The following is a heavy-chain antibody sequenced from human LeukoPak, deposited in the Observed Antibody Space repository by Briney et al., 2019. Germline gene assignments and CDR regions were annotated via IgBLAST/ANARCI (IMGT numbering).Heavy chain of an antibody. D-gene: IGHD3-22*01. Sequence: GGSLRLSCAASGFTFSSFGMHWVRQAPGKGLEWVAVIWYDGSNKYHADSVKGRFTVSRDNSKNTLYLQINSLRAEDTAVYYCARHPPHYYDSSGYYYYYYGMDVWGQGTTVTVSS. V-gene: IGHV3-33*01. CDR3: ARHPPHYYDSSGYYYYYYGMDV. CDR2: IWYDGSNK. J-gene: IGHJ6*02. CDR1: GFTFSSFG.